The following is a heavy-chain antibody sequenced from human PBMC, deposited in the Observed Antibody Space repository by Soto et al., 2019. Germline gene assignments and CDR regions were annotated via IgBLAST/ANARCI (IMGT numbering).Heavy chain of an antibody. V-gene: IGHV4-61*03. D-gene: IGHD6-19*01. CDR3: AREDSYGWSGESLDV. Sequence: TSETLSLTCTVFGASVSSGTYYWSWIRQAPGKGLEWVGHIYHTGSTNYNPSLNNRVIISVDTSKNHFSLPLTSVTAADTAVYYCAREDSYGWSGESLDVWSQGTTVTVSS. CDR2: IYHTGST. CDR1: GASVSSGTYY. J-gene: IGHJ6*02.